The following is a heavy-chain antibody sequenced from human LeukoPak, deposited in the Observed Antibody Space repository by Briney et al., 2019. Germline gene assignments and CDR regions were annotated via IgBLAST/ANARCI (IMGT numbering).Heavy chain of an antibody. V-gene: IGHV1-18*01. Sequence: ASVKVSCKASGYTFMSYGIHWVRQAPGQGLEWMGWSSVYNGNTNYAQKFQGRVTMTRDTSTSTVYMELSSLKSEDTAVYYCARDLGEVVVAATRVNYYYYMDVWGKGTTVTISS. J-gene: IGHJ6*03. D-gene: IGHD2-15*01. CDR2: SSVYNGNT. CDR3: ARDLGEVVVAATRVNYYYYMDV. CDR1: GYTFMSYG.